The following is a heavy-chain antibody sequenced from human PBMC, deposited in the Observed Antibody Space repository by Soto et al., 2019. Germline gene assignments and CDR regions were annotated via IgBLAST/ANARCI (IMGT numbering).Heavy chain of an antibody. V-gene: IGHV1-18*01. CDR3: AKRRLNTITSLSDF. J-gene: IGHJ1*01. D-gene: IGHD2-2*01. Sequence: ASVKVSCKASGYTFTRSGISWVRQAPGQGLEWMGWISTYNGDTNYAQTFQGRVTMTTDTSTSTVYMELRSLRSDDTAVYYCAKRRLNTITSLSDFWGQGVQVTVSS. CDR2: ISTYNGDT. CDR1: GYTFTRSG.